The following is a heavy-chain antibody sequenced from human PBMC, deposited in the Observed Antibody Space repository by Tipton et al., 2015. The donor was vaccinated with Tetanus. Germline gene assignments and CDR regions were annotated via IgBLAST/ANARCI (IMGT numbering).Heavy chain of an antibody. CDR3: ASGSTLDF. V-gene: IGHV3-21*01. Sequence: SLRLSCAASGFTFNTYGMNWVRQAPGKGLGWVSSISSTSSYIYYADSVKGRFTISRDNAKNSLYLQMDSLRAEDAAVCYCASGSTLDFWGQGALVTVSS. CDR1: GFTFNTYG. J-gene: IGHJ4*02. D-gene: IGHD6-25*01. CDR2: ISSTSSYI.